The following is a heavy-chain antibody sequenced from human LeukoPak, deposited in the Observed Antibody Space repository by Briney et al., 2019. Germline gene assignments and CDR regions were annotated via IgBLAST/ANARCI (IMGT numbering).Heavy chain of an antibody. D-gene: IGHD3-22*01. CDR2: IYPGDSDT. J-gene: IGHJ1*01. V-gene: IGHV5-51*01. CDR3: ARQAHYYDSSGYPEYFQH. Sequence: GESLKISCKGSGYSFTSYWIGWVRQMPGKGLEWMGIIYPGDSDTRYSPSFQGQVTISADKSISTAYLQWSSLKASDTAMYYCARQAHYYDSSGYPEYFQHWGQGNLVTVSS. CDR1: GYSFTSYW.